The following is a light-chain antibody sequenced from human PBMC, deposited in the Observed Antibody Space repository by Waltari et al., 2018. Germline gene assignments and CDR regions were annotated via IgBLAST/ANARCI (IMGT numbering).Light chain of an antibody. CDR1: QGIRNF. J-gene: IGKJ3*01. CDR2: DAS. CDR3: QRYNSAPFT. V-gene: IGKV1-27*01. Sequence: DIQMTQSPSSLSASVGDRVTITCRASQGIRNFLAWYQQKPGKTPKLLIYDASTLRSGVPSRFSGSGFGTDFTLTISGLQPEDVATYYCQRYNSAPFTFGSGTKVDVK.